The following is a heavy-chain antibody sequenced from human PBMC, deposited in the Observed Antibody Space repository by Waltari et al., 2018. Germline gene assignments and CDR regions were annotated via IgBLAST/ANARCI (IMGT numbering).Heavy chain of an antibody. CDR3: AKGSGMDV. J-gene: IGHJ6*02. CDR1: GFDFVTSA. V-gene: IGHV3-23*01. Sequence: VQVLESGGDLVQPGGSLRLSCVASGFDFVTSAMSWVRQTPGKGPAWVSTITGTGGGPLYANSPYYADSVKGRFTISRDNSKNTIYLQMSSLSAEDTAVYYCAKGSGMDVWGHGTTVTVSS. CDR2: ITGTGGGPLYANSP.